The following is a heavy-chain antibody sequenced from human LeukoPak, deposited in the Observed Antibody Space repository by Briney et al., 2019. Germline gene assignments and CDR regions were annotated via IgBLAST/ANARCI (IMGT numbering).Heavy chain of an antibody. Sequence: SETLPLTCTVSGGSISSYYWSWIRQPPGKGLEWIGYIYYSGSTNYNPSLKSRVTISVDTSKNQFSLKLSSVTAADTAAYYCAKRYSSSWYHYYYGMDVWGQGTTVTVSS. CDR1: GGSISSYY. J-gene: IGHJ6*02. CDR3: AKRYSSSWYHYYYGMDV. V-gene: IGHV4-59*01. CDR2: IYYSGST. D-gene: IGHD6-13*01.